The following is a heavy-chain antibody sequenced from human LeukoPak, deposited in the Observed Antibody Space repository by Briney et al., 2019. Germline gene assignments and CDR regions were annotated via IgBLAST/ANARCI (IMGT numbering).Heavy chain of an antibody. Sequence: GGSLRLSCAASGFTFSSYSMNWVRQAPGKGLEWVSYISSSSSTIYYADSVKGRFTISRDNAKNSLYLQMNSLRAEDTAVYYCARNVYRTFDSWDQGTLVTVSS. CDR2: ISSSSSTI. V-gene: IGHV3-48*01. CDR1: GFTFSSYS. J-gene: IGHJ4*02. D-gene: IGHD1-14*01. CDR3: ARNVYRTFDS.